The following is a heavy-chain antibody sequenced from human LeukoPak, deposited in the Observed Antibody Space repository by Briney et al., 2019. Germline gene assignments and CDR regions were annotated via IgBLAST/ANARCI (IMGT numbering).Heavy chain of an antibody. D-gene: IGHD5-12*01. J-gene: IGHJ5*02. Sequence: SGPTLVKPTPPLTLTCTFSGSSFSTSGVGVGWIRQPPGKALEWLALVYWDDDKLYIPSLKSRLTISKDTSKYQVVLIMTNLDPVDTATYYCAHTRRYSGYALDPWGLGTLVTVSS. CDR3: AHTRRYSGYALDP. V-gene: IGHV2-5*02. CDR1: GSSFSTSGVG. CDR2: VYWDDDK.